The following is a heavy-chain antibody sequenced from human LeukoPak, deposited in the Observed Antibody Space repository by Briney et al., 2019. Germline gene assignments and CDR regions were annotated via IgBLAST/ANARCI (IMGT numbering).Heavy chain of an antibody. Sequence: SLRLSCAASGFTFDDYAMHWVRQAPGKGLEWVSGISWNSGSIGYADSVKGRFTISRDNAKNSLYLQMNSLRAEDTALYYCAKDGVFGSRYGFDYWGQGTLVTVSS. CDR1: GFTFDDYA. J-gene: IGHJ4*02. CDR3: AKDGVFGSRYGFDY. CDR2: ISWNSGSI. V-gene: IGHV3-9*01. D-gene: IGHD3-3*01.